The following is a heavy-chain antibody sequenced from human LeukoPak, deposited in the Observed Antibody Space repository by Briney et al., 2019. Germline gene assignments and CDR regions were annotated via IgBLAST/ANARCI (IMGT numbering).Heavy chain of an antibody. V-gene: IGHV4-39*01. CDR1: GGSISGSSYY. Sequence: KPSETLSLVCTLSGGSISGSSYYWGWLRQPPGGGLEWIGSIYYTGTTYYHPSLKSRVTISVDTSKNQFFLRLSSVTAADTAVYYCARHLDVTATNFNWFDPWGQGTLVTVSS. J-gene: IGHJ5*02. CDR3: ARHLDVTATNFNWFDP. CDR2: IYYTGTT. D-gene: IGHD2-15*01.